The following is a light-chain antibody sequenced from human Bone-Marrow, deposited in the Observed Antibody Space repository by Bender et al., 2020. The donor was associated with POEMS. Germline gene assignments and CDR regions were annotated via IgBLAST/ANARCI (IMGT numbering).Light chain of an antibody. Sequence: SYVLTQPPSVSVAPGQTARLACGGNNIGSRSVHWFQQKAGQAPVLVMSYDSDRPSGIPERFSGSNSGNTATLIISRVEAGDEADYYCQLWEGSSDHWVFGGGTKLTVL. CDR2: YDS. CDR1: NIGSRS. CDR3: QLWEGSSDHWV. J-gene: IGLJ3*02. V-gene: IGLV3-21*01.